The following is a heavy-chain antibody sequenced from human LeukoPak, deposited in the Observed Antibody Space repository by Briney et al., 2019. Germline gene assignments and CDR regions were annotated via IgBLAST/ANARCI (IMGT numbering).Heavy chain of an antibody. CDR1: GFTFSSYE. J-gene: IGHJ4*02. CDR2: ISSRGSTI. V-gene: IGHV3-48*03. D-gene: IGHD4-23*01. Sequence: GGSLRLSCAASGFTFSSYEMNWVRPAPGKGLEWVSHISSRGSTIYYTDSVKGRFTISRDNSKNLLYLQMNSLRAEDTAIYYCARTVARIGYWGQGTLVTVSS. CDR3: ARTVARIGY.